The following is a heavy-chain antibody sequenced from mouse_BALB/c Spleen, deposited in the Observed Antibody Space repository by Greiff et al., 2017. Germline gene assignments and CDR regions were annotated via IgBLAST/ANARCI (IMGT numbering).Heavy chain of an antibody. CDR3: ARHGYDEYFDY. Sequence: EVMLVESGGDLVKPGGSLKLSCAASGFTFSSYGMSWVRQTPDKRLEWVATISSGGSYTYYPDSVKGRFTISRDNAKNTLYLQMSSLKSEDTAMYYCARHGYDEYFDYWGQGTTLTVSS. CDR1: GFTFSSYG. D-gene: IGHD2-2*01. J-gene: IGHJ2*01. CDR2: ISSGGSYT. V-gene: IGHV5-6*01.